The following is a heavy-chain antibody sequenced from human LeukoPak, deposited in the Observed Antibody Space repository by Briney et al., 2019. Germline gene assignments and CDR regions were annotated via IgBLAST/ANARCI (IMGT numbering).Heavy chain of an antibody. CDR2: ISHSGGAT. CDR1: GIAFDKNA. V-gene: IGHV3-23*01. CDR3: ANFKGKDGIKDHFDY. D-gene: IGHD5-24*01. Sequence: GGSLRLSCAAFGIAFDKNAMSWVRQAPGKGLEWVSTISHSGGATHYADSVKGRFTISRDNSKNTVSLQMSSLRVEDTAVYYCANFKGKDGIKDHFDYWGQGTLVTVSS. J-gene: IGHJ4*02.